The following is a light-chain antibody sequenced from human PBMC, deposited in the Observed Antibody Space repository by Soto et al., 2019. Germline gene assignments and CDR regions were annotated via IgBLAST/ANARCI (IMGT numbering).Light chain of an antibody. CDR1: QSVSNK. J-gene: IGKJ4*01. CDR2: TGS. Sequence: IVMTQSPATLSVSPGERVTLSCRASQSVSNKLAWYQQKPGQAPRLLIYTGSIRTTGTPASFSGSGSGTDFTLTISSLQPEDFATYYCQQLNSYPLTFGGGTKVDIK. V-gene: IGKV3-15*01. CDR3: QQLNSYPLT.